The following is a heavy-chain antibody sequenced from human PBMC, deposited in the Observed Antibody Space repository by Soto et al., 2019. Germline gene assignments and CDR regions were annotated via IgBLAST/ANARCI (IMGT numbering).Heavy chain of an antibody. Sequence: EAQLLESGGGLVQPGGSLRLSCAASGLSFSSYAMIWVRQAPGRGLEWVSGISGSGSRTYYADSVKGRFTISRDNSKNTMYLQMNSLTAEDTAVYYCASDSGDYPYYYGMDVW. CDR3: ASDSGDYPYYYGMDV. V-gene: IGHV3-23*01. CDR1: GLSFSSYA. J-gene: IGHJ6*01. D-gene: IGHD4-17*01. CDR2: ISGSGSRT.